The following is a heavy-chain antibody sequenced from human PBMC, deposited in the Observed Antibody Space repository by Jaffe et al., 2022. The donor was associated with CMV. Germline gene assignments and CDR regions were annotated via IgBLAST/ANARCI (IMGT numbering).Heavy chain of an antibody. V-gene: IGHV3-74*01. Sequence: EVQLVESGGGLVQPGGSLRLSCAASGFTFSSYWMHWVRQAPGKGLVWVSRINSDGSSTSYADSVKGRFTISRDNAKNTLYLQMNSLRAEDTAVYYCARENYYDSSGYIKGDAFDIWGQGTMVTVSS. CDR2: INSDGSST. J-gene: IGHJ3*02. D-gene: IGHD3-22*01. CDR1: GFTFSSYW. CDR3: ARENYYDSSGYIKGDAFDI.